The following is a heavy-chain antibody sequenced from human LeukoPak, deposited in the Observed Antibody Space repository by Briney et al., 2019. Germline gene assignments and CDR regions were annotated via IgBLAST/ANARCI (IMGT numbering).Heavy chain of an antibody. J-gene: IGHJ4*02. CDR3: ARAYDSSRYSDY. CDR2: ISYDGSNK. D-gene: IGHD3-22*01. CDR1: GFTFSSYS. V-gene: IGHV3-30*03. Sequence: GGSLRLSCAASGFTFSSYSMNWVRQAPGKGLEWVAVISYDGSNKYYADSVKGRFTISRDNSKNSLYLQMNSLRAEDTAVYYCARAYDSSRYSDYWGQGTLVTVSS.